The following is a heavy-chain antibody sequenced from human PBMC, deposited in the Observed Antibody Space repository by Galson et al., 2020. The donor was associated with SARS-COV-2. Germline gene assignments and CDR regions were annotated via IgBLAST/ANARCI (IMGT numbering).Heavy chain of an antibody. J-gene: IGHJ4*02. V-gene: IGHV3-11*01. Sequence: GGSLRLSCAASGFTFSDHYFSWIRQVPGKGLEWVSYIGKDDRTTEYADSVKGRFTISRDNAKNSLYLQMNSLRVEDTAVYYCARGHWGLDYWGQGIVVTVSS. CDR3: ARGHWGLDY. D-gene: IGHD7-27*01. CDR2: IGKDDRTT. CDR1: GFTFSDHY.